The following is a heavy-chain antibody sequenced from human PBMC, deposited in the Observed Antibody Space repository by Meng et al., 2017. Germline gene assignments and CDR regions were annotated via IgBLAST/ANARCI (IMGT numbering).Heavy chain of an antibody. CDR3: ARIQSARGYSSSLSHFDY. CDR1: GYSFTSYW. CDR2: IYPGDSDT. D-gene: IGHD6-13*01. V-gene: IGHV5-51*01. Sequence: KVSCKGSGYSFTSYWIGWVRQMPGKGLEWMGIIYPGDSDTRYSPFFQGQVTISADKSISTAYLQWSSLKASDTAMYYCARIQSARGYSSSLSHFDYWGQGTLVTVSS. J-gene: IGHJ4*02.